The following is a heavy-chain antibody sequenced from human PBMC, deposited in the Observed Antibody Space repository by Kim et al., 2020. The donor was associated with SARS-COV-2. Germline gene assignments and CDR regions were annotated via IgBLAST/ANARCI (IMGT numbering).Heavy chain of an antibody. CDR3: ARDPFWGEYNYYYYGMEG. Sequence: ASVKVSCKASGYTFTSYGISWVRQAPGQGLEWMGWISAYNGNTNYAQKLQGRVTMTTDTSTSTAYMELRSLRSDDTAVYYCARDPFWGEYNYYYYGMEGWGQGTAVTVSS. J-gene: IGHJ6*02. V-gene: IGHV1-18*01. CDR1: GYTFTSYG. D-gene: IGHD3-16*01. CDR2: ISAYNGNT.